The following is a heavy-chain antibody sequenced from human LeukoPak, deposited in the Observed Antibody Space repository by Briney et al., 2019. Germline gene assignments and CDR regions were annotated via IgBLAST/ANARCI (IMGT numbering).Heavy chain of an antibody. Sequence: ETLSLTCAVYGGSLSDYYWSWIRQSPGKGLEWVANIKQDGSEKYYVDSVKGRFTISRDNAKNSLYLQMNSLRAEDTAVYYCARDRYDSSGYYCISDYWGQGTLVTVSS. J-gene: IGHJ4*02. CDR2: IKQDGSEK. CDR1: GGSLSDYY. D-gene: IGHD3-22*01. CDR3: ARDRYDSSGYYCISDY. V-gene: IGHV3-7*01.